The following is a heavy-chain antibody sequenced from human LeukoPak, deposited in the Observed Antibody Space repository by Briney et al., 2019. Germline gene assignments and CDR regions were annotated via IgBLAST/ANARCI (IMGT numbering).Heavy chain of an antibody. CDR2: ISSSSSTI. CDR1: GFTFSSYS. CDR3: ARLALWQDV. Sequence: GGSLRLSCAASGFTFSSYSMIWVRQATGKGLEWVSYISSSSSTIYYADSVKGRFTISRDNAKNSLYLQMNSLRAEDTAVYYCARLALWQDVWGKGTTVTVSS. J-gene: IGHJ6*04. V-gene: IGHV3-48*01.